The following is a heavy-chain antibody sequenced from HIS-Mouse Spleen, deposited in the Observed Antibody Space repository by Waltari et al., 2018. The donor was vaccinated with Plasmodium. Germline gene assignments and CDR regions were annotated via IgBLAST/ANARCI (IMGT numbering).Heavy chain of an antibody. Sequence: EVQLVESGGGLVQPGRSLRLSCAASGFPFDVYAMHWVWQAPGKGLEWVSGISWNSGSIGYADSVKGRFTISRDNAKNSLYLQMNSLRAEDTALYYCAKARGSSSAFDIWGQGTMVTVSS. CDR1: GFPFDVYA. J-gene: IGHJ3*02. D-gene: IGHD6-6*01. V-gene: IGHV3-9*01. CDR2: ISWNSGSI. CDR3: AKARGSSSAFDI.